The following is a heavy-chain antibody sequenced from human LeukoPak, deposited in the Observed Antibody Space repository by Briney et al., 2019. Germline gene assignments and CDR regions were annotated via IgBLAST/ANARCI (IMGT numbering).Heavy chain of an antibody. D-gene: IGHD5-18*01. CDR2: INHSGST. Sequence: SETLSLTCAVYGGSFSGYYWSWIRQPPGKGLEWIGEINHSGSTNYNPSLKSRVTISVDTSKNQFSLKLSSVTAADTAVYYCARTATVDTAMVRGRGYYFDYWGQGTLVTVSS. CDR1: GGSFSGYY. CDR3: ARTATVDTAMVRGRGYYFDY. V-gene: IGHV4-34*01. J-gene: IGHJ4*02.